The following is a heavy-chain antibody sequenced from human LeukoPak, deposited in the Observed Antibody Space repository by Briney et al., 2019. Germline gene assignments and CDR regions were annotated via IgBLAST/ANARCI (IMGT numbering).Heavy chain of an antibody. Sequence: GGSLRLSCTASGFTFGDYAMSWVRQAPGKGLEWVGFIRSKAYGGTTEYAASVKGRFTISRDDSKSIAYLQMNSLKTEDTAVYYCTRPIYDSSGYYLDYWGQGTLVTVSS. CDR3: TRPIYDSSGYYLDY. CDR1: GFTFGDYA. CDR2: IRSKAYGGTT. D-gene: IGHD3-22*01. J-gene: IGHJ4*02. V-gene: IGHV3-49*04.